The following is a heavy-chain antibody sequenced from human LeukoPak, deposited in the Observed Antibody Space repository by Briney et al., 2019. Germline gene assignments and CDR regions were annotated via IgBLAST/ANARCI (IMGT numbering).Heavy chain of an antibody. CDR1: GFTFSSYS. CDR3: AKEDGWDLIDN. D-gene: IGHD1-26*01. CDR2: INKDGKEQ. V-gene: IGHV3-7*01. J-gene: IGHJ4*02. Sequence: GGSLRLSCAASGFTFSSYSMNWVRQAPGKGLEWVANINKDGKEQYYVDSVKGRFTISRDNTKNSLHLQMNSLRAEDTAVYYCAKEDGWDLIDNWGQGTLVTVSS.